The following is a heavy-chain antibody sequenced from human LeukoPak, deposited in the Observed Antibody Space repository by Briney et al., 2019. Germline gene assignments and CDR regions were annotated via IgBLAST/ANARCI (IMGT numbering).Heavy chain of an antibody. D-gene: IGHD6-19*01. CDR1: GFTFSSYA. CDR2: ISSSGSMT. Sequence: PGGSLRLSCAASGFTFSSYAMTWIRQAPGKGLEWVSHISSSGSMTHYADSVKGRFTISRDNAKNSMYVQMNNLRAEDTAVYYCARVPRSGGSIDYWGQGTLVTVSS. J-gene: IGHJ4*02. CDR3: ARVPRSGGSIDY. V-gene: IGHV3-11*01.